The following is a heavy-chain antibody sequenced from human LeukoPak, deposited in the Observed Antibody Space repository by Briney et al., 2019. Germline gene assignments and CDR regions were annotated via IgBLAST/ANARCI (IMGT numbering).Heavy chain of an antibody. CDR3: ARDSSSRGFDY. Sequence: GGSLRLSCAASGFTFSSYSMNWVRQAPGKGLEWVSYISSSSGTIYYADSVKGRFTISRDNAKNSLYLQMNSLRAEDTAVYYCARDSSSRGFDYWGQGTLVTVSS. J-gene: IGHJ4*02. CDR1: GFTFSSYS. CDR2: ISSSSGTI. V-gene: IGHV3-48*01. D-gene: IGHD6-6*01.